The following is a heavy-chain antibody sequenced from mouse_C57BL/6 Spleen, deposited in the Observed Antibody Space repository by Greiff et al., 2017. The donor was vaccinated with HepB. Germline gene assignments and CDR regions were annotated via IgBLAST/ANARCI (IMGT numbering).Heavy chain of an antibody. J-gene: IGHJ2*01. CDR2: IDPSDSYT. CDR3: ARKSSPFDY. CDR1: GYTFTSYW. Sequence: VQLQQPGAELVRPGTSVKLSCKASGYTFTSYWMHWVKQRPGQGLEWIGVIDPSDSYTNYNQKFKGKATLTVDTSSSTAYMQLSSLTSEDSAVYYCARKSSPFDYWGQGTTLTVSS. D-gene: IGHD1-1*01. V-gene: IGHV1-59*01.